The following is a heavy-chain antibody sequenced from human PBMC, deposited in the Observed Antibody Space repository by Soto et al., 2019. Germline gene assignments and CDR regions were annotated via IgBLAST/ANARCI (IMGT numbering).Heavy chain of an antibody. CDR3: ARVKVTIDY. Sequence: SETLSLTCSFSGDSVTSHYLTWIRQPPGKGLEWIGEISHSGSTNYNPSLKSRVTISVDTSKNQFSLKLSSVTAADTALYYCARVKVTIDYWGQGTLVTVSS. J-gene: IGHJ4*02. CDR1: GDSVTSHY. CDR2: ISHSGST. V-gene: IGHV4-34*01. D-gene: IGHD4-4*01.